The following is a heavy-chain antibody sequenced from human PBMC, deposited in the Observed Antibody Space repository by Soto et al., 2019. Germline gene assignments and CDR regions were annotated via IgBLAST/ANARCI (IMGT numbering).Heavy chain of an antibody. J-gene: IGHJ4*02. CDR2: ISSNSGAI. CDR3: VKGTFSSSKVIFDY. D-gene: IGHD6-6*01. Sequence: EVQLVESGGGLAQPGRSLRLSCVASGFIFEDYDMHWVRQVPGKGLEWVSSISSNSGAIKYADSVKGRFTLSRDNAKNSMYLEMNSLGVEDTAFYFCVKGTFSSSKVIFDYWGQGTLVTVSS. CDR1: GFIFEDYD. V-gene: IGHV3-9*01.